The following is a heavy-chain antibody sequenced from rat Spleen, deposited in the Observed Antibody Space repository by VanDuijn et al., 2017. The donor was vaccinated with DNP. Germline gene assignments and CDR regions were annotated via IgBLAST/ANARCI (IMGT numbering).Heavy chain of an antibody. Sequence: QVQLQQSGAELAKPDSSVKISCEASGYTFTTYYITWIKQTTGQGLEYIGYINPGSGGTNFNENFKGKATLTVDKSSSTAFMQLSSLTPDDSAVYYCARRRLPYWYFDFWGPGTMVTVSS. CDR3: ARRRLPYWYFDF. V-gene: IGHV1-43*01. CDR1: GYTFTTYY. D-gene: IGHD1-4*01. J-gene: IGHJ1*01. CDR2: INPGSGGT.